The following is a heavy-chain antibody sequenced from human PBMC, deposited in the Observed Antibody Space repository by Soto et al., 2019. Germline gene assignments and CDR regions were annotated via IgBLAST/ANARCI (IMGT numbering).Heavy chain of an antibody. CDR3: AKGTGYCSGGSCYSRYYYGMDV. J-gene: IGHJ6*02. CDR1: GFTFSTYG. D-gene: IGHD2-15*01. Sequence: GGSLRLSCAASGFTFSTYGMSWVRQAPGRGLEWVSAISGSGGTTYYADSVKGRFTISRDNSNNMLYLQMNSLRAEDTAIYYCAKGTGYCSGGSCYSRYYYGMDVWGQGTTVTVSS. CDR2: ISGSGGTT. V-gene: IGHV3-23*01.